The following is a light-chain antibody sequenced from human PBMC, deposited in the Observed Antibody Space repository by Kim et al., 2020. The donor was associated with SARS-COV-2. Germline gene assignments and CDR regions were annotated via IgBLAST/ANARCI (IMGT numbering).Light chain of an antibody. J-gene: IGKJ4*01. CDR2: AAS. Sequence: PGERATLSCRASQSVSSNYLAWYQQKPGQAPRLLIYAASSRATGIPDRFSGSGSGTDFTLTISRLEPEDFAVYYCQQYGSSPQTFGGGTKLEI. V-gene: IGKV3-20*01. CDR3: QQYGSSPQT. CDR1: QSVSSNY.